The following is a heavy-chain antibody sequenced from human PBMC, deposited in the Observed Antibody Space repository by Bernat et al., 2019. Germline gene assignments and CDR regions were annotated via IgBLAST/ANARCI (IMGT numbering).Heavy chain of an antibody. D-gene: IGHD3-10*01. V-gene: IGHV4-39*01. J-gene: IGHJ3*02. CDR3: ARQRSGSYYMDALDI. Sequence: QLQLQESGPGLVKPSETLSLTCTVSGDSISSSTYYWGWIRQPPGKGLEWIGSVSNSESTYYNPSLKSRVTISVDTSKNQFSLKLNSVTAADTAVFYCARQRSGSYYMDALDIWGQGTMVTVSS. CDR1: GDSISSSTYY. CDR2: VSNSEST.